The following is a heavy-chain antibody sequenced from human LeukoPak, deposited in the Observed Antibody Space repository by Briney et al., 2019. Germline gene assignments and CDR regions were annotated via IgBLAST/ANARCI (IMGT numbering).Heavy chain of an antibody. J-gene: IGHJ4*02. D-gene: IGHD2-2*01. CDR3: ARAEPSSSTTFDY. Sequence: ASQTLSLTCTVSGGSISSGDYYWNWIRQPPGKGLEWIGYIYYSGSTYYNPSLKSRVTISVDTSKNQFSLKLSSVTAADTAVYYCARAEPSSSTTFDYWGQGTLVTVSS. CDR2: IYYSGST. CDR1: GGSISSGDYY. V-gene: IGHV4-30-4*08.